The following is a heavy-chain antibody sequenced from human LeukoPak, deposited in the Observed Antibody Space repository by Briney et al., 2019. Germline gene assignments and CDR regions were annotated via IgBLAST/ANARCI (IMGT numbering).Heavy chain of an antibody. CDR3: AREVVRGSIGYFDY. CDR1: GGSISSGGYS. Sequence: SQTLSLTCAASGGSISSGGYSWSWIRQPPGKGLEWIGYIYHSGSTYYNPSLKSRVTISVDRSKNQFSLKLSSVTAADTAVYYCAREVVRGSIGYFDYWGQGTLVTVSS. V-gene: IGHV4-30-2*01. D-gene: IGHD3-10*01. CDR2: IYHSGST. J-gene: IGHJ4*02.